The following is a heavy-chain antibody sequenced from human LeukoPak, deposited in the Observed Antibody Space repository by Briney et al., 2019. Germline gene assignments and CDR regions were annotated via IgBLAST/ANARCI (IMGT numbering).Heavy chain of an antibody. CDR1: GYTFSSYY. D-gene: IGHD4-23*01. Sequence: ASVKVSCKASGYTFSSYYMHWVRQAPGQGLEWVGLINPTGDGTNYAQKFRGRVTMTRDASTSTVYMDLNSLTSEDTAAYYCAREASGGYFDYWGQGTLVTVSS. CDR3: AREASGGYFDY. J-gene: IGHJ4*02. CDR2: INPTGDGT. V-gene: IGHV1-46*01.